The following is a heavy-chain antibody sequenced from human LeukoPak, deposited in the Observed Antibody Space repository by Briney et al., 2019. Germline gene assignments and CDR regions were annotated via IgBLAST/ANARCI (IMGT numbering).Heavy chain of an antibody. Sequence: SETLSLTCAVYGGSFSGYYWSWIRQPPGKGLEWIGEINHSGSTNYNPSLKSRVTISVDTSKNQFSLKLSSVTAADTAVYYCAGYDYYYYYMDVWGKGTTVTVSS. V-gene: IGHV4-34*01. J-gene: IGHJ6*03. D-gene: IGHD3-3*01. CDR1: GGSFSGYY. CDR2: INHSGST. CDR3: AGYDYYYYYMDV.